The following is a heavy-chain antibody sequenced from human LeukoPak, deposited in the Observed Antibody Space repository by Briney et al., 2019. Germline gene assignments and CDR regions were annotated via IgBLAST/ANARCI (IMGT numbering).Heavy chain of an antibody. V-gene: IGHV3-33*01. D-gene: IGHD5-18*01. CDR2: IWHDASHT. CDR3: ARRAGQLWSDY. Sequence: PGRSLRLSCAASGFSFSTYAMHWVRQAPGKGLEWVALIWHDASHTFYTDSVKGRFTISRDNAKNSLYLQMNSLRAEDTAVYYCARRAGQLWSDYWGQGTLVTVSS. J-gene: IGHJ4*02. CDR1: GFSFSTYA.